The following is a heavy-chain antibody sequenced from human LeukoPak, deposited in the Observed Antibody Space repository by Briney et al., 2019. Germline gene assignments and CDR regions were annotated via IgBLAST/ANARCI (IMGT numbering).Heavy chain of an antibody. V-gene: IGHV4-31*03. J-gene: IGHJ6*02. CDR3: ARDPTAGQYYYYGMDV. CDR1: GGSISSGGYY. CDR2: IYYSGST. Sequence: SETLSLTCTVSGGSISSGGYYWSWIRQHPGKGLEWIGYIYYSGSTYYNPSLKSRVTISVDTSKNQFSLKLSSVTGADTAVYYCARDPTAGQYYYYGMDVWGQGTTVTVSS.